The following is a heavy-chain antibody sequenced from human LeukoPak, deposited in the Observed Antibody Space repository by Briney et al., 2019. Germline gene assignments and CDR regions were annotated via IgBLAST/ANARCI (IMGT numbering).Heavy chain of an antibody. CDR2: IYHSGST. CDR3: ARHEGYCSSTSCYIAHTDY. Sequence: SETLSLTCAVSGYSISSGYYWGWIRQPPGKGPEWIGSIYHSGSTYYNPSLKSRVTISVDTSKNQFSLKLSSVTAADTAVYYCARHEGYCSSTSCYIAHTDYWGQGTLVTVSS. J-gene: IGHJ4*02. CDR1: GYSISSGYY. D-gene: IGHD2-2*02. V-gene: IGHV4-38-2*01.